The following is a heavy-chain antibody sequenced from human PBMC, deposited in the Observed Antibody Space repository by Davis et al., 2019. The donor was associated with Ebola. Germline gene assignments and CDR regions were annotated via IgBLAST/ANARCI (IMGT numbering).Heavy chain of an antibody. CDR2: IIPMYGTV. CDR3: ARGGGFFGVVVSYYNCYGMDV. Sequence: SVKVSCKASGGTLSRYVITWVRQATGQGLEWMGGIIPMYGTVKSAQKFQGRVTITADESTNTAYMELSSLRSEDTAMYYCARGGGFFGVVVSYYNCYGMDVWGQGTTVTVS. J-gene: IGHJ6*02. V-gene: IGHV1-69*13. D-gene: IGHD3-3*01. CDR1: GGTLSRYV.